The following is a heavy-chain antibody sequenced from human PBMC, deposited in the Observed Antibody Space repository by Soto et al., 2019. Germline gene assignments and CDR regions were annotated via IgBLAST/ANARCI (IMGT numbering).Heavy chain of an antibody. D-gene: IGHD3-22*01. Sequence: VGSLRLSCASSVCTFSSYAMSCVRQAPGKGLEWVSAISGSGGSTYYADSVKGRFTISRDNSKNTLYLQMNSLRAEDTAVYYCAKSNSGYYNNWFEPWGQGTLVNVSS. V-gene: IGHV3-23*01. CDR3: AKSNSGYYNNWFEP. CDR1: VCTFSSYA. J-gene: IGHJ5*02. CDR2: ISGSGGST.